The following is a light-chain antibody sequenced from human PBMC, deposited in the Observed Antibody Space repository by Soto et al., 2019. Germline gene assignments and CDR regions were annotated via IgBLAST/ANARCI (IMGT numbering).Light chain of an antibody. V-gene: IGKV3-20*01. Sequence: EIGLTQSPGTLSLSPGERATLSCRASQSVSSSYLAWYQQKPGQAPRLLIYGASSRATGIPDRFSGSGSGTHFTLTISRLEPEDFAVYYCQQYGSSPPWTFGQGTKVEIK. CDR3: QQYGSSPPWT. CDR2: GAS. CDR1: QSVSSSY. J-gene: IGKJ1*01.